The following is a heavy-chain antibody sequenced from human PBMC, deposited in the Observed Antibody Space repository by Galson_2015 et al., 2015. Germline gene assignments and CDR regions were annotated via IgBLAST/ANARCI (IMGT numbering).Heavy chain of an antibody. J-gene: IGHJ4*02. CDR3: AKDAHSSSWYFDY. CDR2: ISTSGYST. V-gene: IGHV3-23*01. D-gene: IGHD6-13*01. Sequence: SLRLSCAASGFTLSSYAMSWVRQAPGKGLEWVSLISTSGYSTYYADSVKGRFTISRDNSKNTLYLQMNILRADDTAVYYCAKDAHSSSWYFDYWGQGTLVTVSS. CDR1: GFTLSSYA.